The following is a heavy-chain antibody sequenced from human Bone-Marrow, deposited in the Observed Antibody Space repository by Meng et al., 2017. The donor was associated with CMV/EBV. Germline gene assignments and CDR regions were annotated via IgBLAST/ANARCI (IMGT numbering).Heavy chain of an antibody. CDR3: AKDPAAAGLMDV. CDR2: IYSGGST. V-gene: IGHV3-53*01. J-gene: IGHJ6*02. D-gene: IGHD6-13*01. CDR1: GFTFSNAW. Sequence: GGSLRLSCAASGFTFSNAWMSWVRQAPGKGLEWVSVIYSGGSTYYADSVKGRFTISRDNSKNTLYLQINSLRAEDTAVYYCAKDPAAAGLMDVWGQGTTVTVSS.